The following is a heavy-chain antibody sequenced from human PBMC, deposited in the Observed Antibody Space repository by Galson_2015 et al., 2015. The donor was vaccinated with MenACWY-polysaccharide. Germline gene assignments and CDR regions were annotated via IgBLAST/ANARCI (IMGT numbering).Heavy chain of an antibody. J-gene: IGHJ5*02. Sequence: SVKVSCKASGYSFSSYDINWVRQTTGQGLEWMGWMNPNSGNTGYAQRFQGRVTMTRNTSISIAYMELSSLRSEDTAVYYCARGGKYYYNSSGYLNWFDPWGQGTLVTVSS. CDR3: ARGGKYYYNSSGYLNWFDP. CDR2: MNPNSGNT. D-gene: IGHD3-22*01. V-gene: IGHV1-8*01. CDR1: GYSFSSYD.